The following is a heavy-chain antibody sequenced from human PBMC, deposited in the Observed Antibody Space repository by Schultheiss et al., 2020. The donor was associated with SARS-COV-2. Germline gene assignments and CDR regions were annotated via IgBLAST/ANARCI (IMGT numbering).Heavy chain of an antibody. D-gene: IGHD3-22*01. CDR2: ISSSGSTI. V-gene: IGHV3-23*01. CDR1: GFTFSSYA. J-gene: IGHJ4*02. CDR3: AKAQSSSGYSGLDY. Sequence: GGSLRLSCAASGFTFSSYAMSWVRQAPGKGLEWVSYISSSGSTIYYADSVKGRFTISRDNSKNTLYLQMNSLRAEDTAVYYCAKAQSSSGYSGLDYWGQGTLVTVSS.